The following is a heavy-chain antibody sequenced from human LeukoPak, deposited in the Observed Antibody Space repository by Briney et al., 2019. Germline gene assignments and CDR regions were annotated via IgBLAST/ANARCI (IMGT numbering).Heavy chain of an antibody. CDR3: ARDKVIASAGTPNWFDP. Sequence: ASVKVSCKASGYTFTRYGISWVRQAPGQGLEWLGWISAYDGNTNYEQKFQRSVTMTTDTSASTAYIELRTLRSDDTAVYYCARDKVIASAGTPNWFDPWGQGTLVTVSS. D-gene: IGHD6-13*01. CDR1: GYTFTRYG. V-gene: IGHV1-18*01. J-gene: IGHJ5*02. CDR2: ISAYDGNT.